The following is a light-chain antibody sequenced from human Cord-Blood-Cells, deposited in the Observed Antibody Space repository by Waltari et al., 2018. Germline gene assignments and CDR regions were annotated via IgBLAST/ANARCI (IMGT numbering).Light chain of an antibody. CDR2: GKR. CDR1: SSNIGAGYD. V-gene: IGLV1-40*01. CDR3: QSYDSSLSVDVV. J-gene: IGLJ2*01. Sequence: QSVLTQPPSVSGAPGQRVTISCTGSSSNIGAGYDVHWYQQLPGTAPKLLIFGKRNRPTGLPDRFSGSRAGTSASLTIAGLQAEDEADYYCQSYDSSLSVDVVVGGGTKLTVL.